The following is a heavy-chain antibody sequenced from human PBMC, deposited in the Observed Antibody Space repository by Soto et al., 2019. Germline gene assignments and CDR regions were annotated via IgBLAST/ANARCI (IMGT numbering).Heavy chain of an antibody. CDR1: GYTFTSYG. D-gene: IGHD3-22*01. J-gene: IGHJ3*01. CDR3: ASAFFYQGSDSRGYSFDAFDF. CDR2: ISAHTGSS. V-gene: IGHV1-18*01. Sequence: QVQLVQSGAEVKKPGASVKVSCKASGYTFTSYGMSWVRQAPGQGLEWMGWISAHTGSSEYAQRFQGRVTMTTDRSTSTAYMDLRSLRSDDTAVYYWASAFFYQGSDSRGYSFDAFDFWGPGTLVTVSS.